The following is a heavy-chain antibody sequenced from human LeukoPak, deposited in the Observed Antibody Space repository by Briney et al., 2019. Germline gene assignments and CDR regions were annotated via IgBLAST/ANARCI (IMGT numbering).Heavy chain of an antibody. CDR1: GGTFSSYA. Sequence: SVKVSCKASGGTFSSYAISWVRQAPGQRLEWMGGVIPIFGTANYAQKFQGRVTITADKSTSTAYMELSSLRSEDTAVYYCARGPEGYYYYYYMDVWGKGTTVTVSS. J-gene: IGHJ6*03. CDR3: ARGPEGYYYYYYMDV. CDR2: VIPIFGTA. V-gene: IGHV1-69*06.